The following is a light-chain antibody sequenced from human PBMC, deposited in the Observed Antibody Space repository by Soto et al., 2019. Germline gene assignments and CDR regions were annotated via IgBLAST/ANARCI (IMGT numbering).Light chain of an antibody. V-gene: IGKV2-28*01. J-gene: IGKJ1*01. CDR1: QSLLHSNGYNY. CDR2: LGS. Sequence: IVMTQSPLSLPVTPGEPASISCRSSQSLLHSNGYNYLDWYLQKLGQSPQLLIYLGSNRASGVPDRFSGSRSGTDFTLKISRVEAEDVGVYYCMQALQTPPTFGQGTKVEIK. CDR3: MQALQTPPT.